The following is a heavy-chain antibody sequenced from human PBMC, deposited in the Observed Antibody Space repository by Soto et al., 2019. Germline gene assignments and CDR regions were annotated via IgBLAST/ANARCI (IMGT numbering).Heavy chain of an antibody. V-gene: IGHV6-1*01. CDR1: GDSVSSNSAA. J-gene: IGHJ6*02. Sequence: PSQTLSLTCAISGDSVSSNSAAWNWIRQSPSRGLEWLGRTYYRSKWYNDYAVSVKSRITINPDTSKNQFSLQLNSVTPEDTAVYYCARGEVATKIYYYYGMDVWGQGTTVTVSS. D-gene: IGHD5-12*01. CDR2: TYYRSKWYN. CDR3: ARGEVATKIYYYYGMDV.